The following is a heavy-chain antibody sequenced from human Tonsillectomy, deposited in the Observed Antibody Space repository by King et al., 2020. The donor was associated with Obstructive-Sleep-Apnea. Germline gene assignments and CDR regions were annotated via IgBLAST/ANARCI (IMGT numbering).Heavy chain of an antibody. CDR1: GFTFSSYA. D-gene: IGHD2-2*01. CDR3: ARVRGLVPAAMSYYYYGIDV. Sequence: HVQLVQSVGGVVQPGRSLRLSCAASGFTFSSYAMHWVRQAPGKVLEWVAVISYDGSNKYYADSVNGRFTYSRENSKNTLTLQMNSLRAEDTAGYYCARVRGLVPAAMSYYYYGIDVWGQGTTVTVSS. V-gene: IGHV3-30-3*01. CDR2: ISYDGSNK. J-gene: IGHJ6*02.